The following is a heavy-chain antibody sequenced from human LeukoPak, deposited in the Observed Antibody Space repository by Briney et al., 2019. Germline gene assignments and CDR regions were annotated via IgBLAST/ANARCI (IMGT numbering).Heavy chain of an antibody. D-gene: IGHD2-2*02. J-gene: IGHJ6*02. CDR1: GGSISSGVYY. CDR3: ARGGCSSTSCYIEDYGMDV. Sequence: SETLSLTCTVSGGSISSGVYYWSWIRQHPGKGLEWIGYIYYSGSTYYNPSLKSRVTISVDTSKNQFSLKLSSVTAADTAVYYCARGGCSSTSCYIEDYGMDVWGQGTTVTVSS. CDR2: IYYSGST. V-gene: IGHV4-31*03.